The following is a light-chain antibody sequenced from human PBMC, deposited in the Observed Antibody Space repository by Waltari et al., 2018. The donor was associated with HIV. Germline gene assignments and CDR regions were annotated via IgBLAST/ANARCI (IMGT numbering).Light chain of an antibody. Sequence: QSVLTQPPSASGTPGQRVTIPFSGSSSNIGSNAANWYQQLPGAAPKLLIYRNNQRPSGVPDRFSASKSGTSASLAISGLQSEDEADYYCAAWDDSLNGPVFGGGTKLTVL. CDR1: SSNIGSNA. CDR3: AAWDDSLNGPV. J-gene: IGLJ2*01. V-gene: IGLV1-44*01. CDR2: RNN.